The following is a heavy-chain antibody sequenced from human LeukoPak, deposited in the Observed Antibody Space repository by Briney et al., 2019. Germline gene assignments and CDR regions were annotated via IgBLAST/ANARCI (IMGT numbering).Heavy chain of an antibody. V-gene: IGHV4-39*07. CDR2: IYSTGGT. CDR3: ASLRADGSNYPRFDY. D-gene: IGHD4-23*01. J-gene: IGHJ4*02. Sequence: SETLSLTCTVSGASYWGWVRQSPEMGLEWIGSIYSTGGTYYNPSLKSRLTISLDTSKRQFSLKMTSMTAADTAVYYCASLRADGSNYPRFDYWGQGALVTVSA. CDR1: GASY.